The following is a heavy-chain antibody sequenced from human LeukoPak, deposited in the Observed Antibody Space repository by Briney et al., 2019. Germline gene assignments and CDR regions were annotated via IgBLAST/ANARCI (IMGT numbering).Heavy chain of an antibody. D-gene: IGHD6-13*01. CDR2: IYYSGST. V-gene: IGHV4-39*07. Sequence: PSETLSLICTVSGGSISSSSYYWGWIRQPPGKGLEWIGSIYYSGSTYYNPSLKSRVTISVDTSKNQFSLKLSSVTAADTAVYYCARAWIAAAGTVYFQHWGQGTLVTVSS. CDR3: ARAWIAAAGTVYFQH. CDR1: GGSISSSSYY. J-gene: IGHJ1*01.